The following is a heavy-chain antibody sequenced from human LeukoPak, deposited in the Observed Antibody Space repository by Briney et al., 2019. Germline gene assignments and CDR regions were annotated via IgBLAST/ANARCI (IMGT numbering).Heavy chain of an antibody. J-gene: IGHJ3*01. Sequence: AALKVSCKASGYTFAENHIYWGRHAPGQGREWMGWINPKSGDSDSAQQFQGRLTMTRDTYIDTASMDLSGLRIDDTGIYYCARAGDESTGHYDSLHFWGQGTMVTVSS. V-gene: IGHV1-2*02. CDR3: ARAGDESTGHYDSLHF. CDR1: GYTFAENH. CDR2: INPKSGDS. D-gene: IGHD2-8*02.